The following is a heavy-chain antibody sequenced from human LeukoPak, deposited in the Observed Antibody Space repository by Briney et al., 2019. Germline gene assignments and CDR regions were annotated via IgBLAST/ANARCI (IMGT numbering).Heavy chain of an antibody. V-gene: IGHV3-23*01. Sequence: GGSLRLSCAAPGFTFSSYAMSWVRQAPGKGLEWVSAISGSGGSTYYADSVKGRFTISRDNSKNTLYLQMNSLRAEDTAVYYCAKGTGYYGSGSSVGYFDYWGQGTLVTVSS. CDR3: AKGTGYYGSGSSVGYFDY. J-gene: IGHJ4*02. CDR2: ISGSGGST. CDR1: GFTFSSYA. D-gene: IGHD3-10*01.